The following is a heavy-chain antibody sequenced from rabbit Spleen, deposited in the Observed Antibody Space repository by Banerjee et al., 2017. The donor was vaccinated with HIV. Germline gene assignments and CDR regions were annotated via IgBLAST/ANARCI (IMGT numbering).Heavy chain of an antibody. D-gene: IGHD6-1*01. CDR1: GFSFSNKAV. J-gene: IGHJ4*01. Sequence: QEQLVESGGGLVKPEGSLKLSCTASGFSFSNKAVMCWVRQAPGKGLEWIACINADTGKSVYASWATGRFTVSRTSSTTVTLQMTSLTAADRSTYFCARGDWAYDYIGWNFNLWGQGTLVTVS. CDR2: INADTGKS. CDR3: ARGDWAYDYIGWNFNL. V-gene: IGHV1S45*01.